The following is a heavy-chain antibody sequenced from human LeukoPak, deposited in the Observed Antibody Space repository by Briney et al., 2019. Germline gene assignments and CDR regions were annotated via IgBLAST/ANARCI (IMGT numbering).Heavy chain of an antibody. V-gene: IGHV4-59*01. CDR1: GASIRSYF. J-gene: IGHJ3*02. D-gene: IGHD5-12*01. CDR2: VYDNDIS. CDR3: ARGLVLATDDAFDI. Sequence: SETLSLTCTVSGASIRSYFWSWIRQSPGKGLEWIGYVYDNDISNFNPSLESRVTILVDRSKSQFSLKLRSVTAADTAVYYCARGLVLATDDAFDIWGPGTMVTVSS.